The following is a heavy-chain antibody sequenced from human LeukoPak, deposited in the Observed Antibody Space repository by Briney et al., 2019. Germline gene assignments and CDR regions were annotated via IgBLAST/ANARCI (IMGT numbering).Heavy chain of an antibody. CDR2: IYYSGST. V-gene: IGHV4-38-2*02. J-gene: IGHJ5*02. CDR3: ARERYCSSTSCRWFDP. D-gene: IGHD2-2*01. Sequence: PSETLSLTCTVSGYSISSGYYWGWIRQPPGKGLEWIGYIYYSGSTYYNPSLKSRVTISVDTSKNQFSLKLSSVTAADTAVYYCARERYCSSTSCRWFDPWGQGTLVTVSS. CDR1: GYSISSGYY.